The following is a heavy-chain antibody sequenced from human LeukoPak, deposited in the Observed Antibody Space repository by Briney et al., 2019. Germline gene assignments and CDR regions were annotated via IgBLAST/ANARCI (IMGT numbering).Heavy chain of an antibody. J-gene: IGHJ6*03. Sequence: SETLSLTCTVSGGSISSYYWSWIRQPPGKGLEWIGYIYYSGSTNYNPSLKSRVTISVDTSKNQFSLKLSSVTAADTAVYYCARALSGAYYYYMDVWGKGTTVTVSS. D-gene: IGHD3-10*01. CDR1: GGSISSYY. CDR2: IYYSGST. CDR3: ARALSGAYYYYMDV. V-gene: IGHV4-59*01.